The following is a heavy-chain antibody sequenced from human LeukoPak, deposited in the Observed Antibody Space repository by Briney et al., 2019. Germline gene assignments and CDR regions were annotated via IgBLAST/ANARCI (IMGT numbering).Heavy chain of an antibody. CDR2: IYYSGST. V-gene: IGHV4-59*01. CDR1: GGSISSYY. D-gene: IGHD2-2*01. CDR3: ASGVVVPAAFMDV. Sequence: PSETLSLTCTVSGGSISSYYWSWIRQPPGKGLEWIGYIYYSGSTNYNPSLKSRVTISLDTSKNQFSLKLTSVTAADTAVYYCASGVVVPAAFMDVWGKGTTVTVSS. J-gene: IGHJ6*03.